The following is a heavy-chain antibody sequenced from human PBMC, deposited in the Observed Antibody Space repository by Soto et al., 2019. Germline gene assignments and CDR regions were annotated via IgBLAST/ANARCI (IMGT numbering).Heavy chain of an antibody. J-gene: IGHJ6*02. CDR2: ISGSGGST. D-gene: IGHD6-13*01. V-gene: IGHV3-23*01. Sequence: PGGSLRLSCAASGFTFSRYAMSWVRQAPGKGLEWVSAISGSGGSTYYADSVKGRFTISRDNSKNTLYLQMNSLRAEDTAVYYCASRKRAAGTRYGMDVWGQGTTVTVSS. CDR1: GFTFSRYA. CDR3: ASRKRAAGTRYGMDV.